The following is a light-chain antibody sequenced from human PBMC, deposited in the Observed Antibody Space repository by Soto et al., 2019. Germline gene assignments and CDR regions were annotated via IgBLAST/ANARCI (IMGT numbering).Light chain of an antibody. CDR3: CADAGSSRYV. Sequence: QSALTQPASVSGSPGQSITISCTRSSSHVGSYDFVSWYQQHPGKAPKVLIYEVTKRPSGVSNRFSGSKSGNTASLTISGVPADDEADYYCCADAGSSRYVFGTGTKVTVL. J-gene: IGLJ1*01. CDR1: SSHVGSYDF. V-gene: IGLV2-23*02. CDR2: EVT.